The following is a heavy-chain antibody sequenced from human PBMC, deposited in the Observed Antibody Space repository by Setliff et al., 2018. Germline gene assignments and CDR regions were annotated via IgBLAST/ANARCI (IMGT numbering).Heavy chain of an antibody. Sequence: SETLSLTCTVSGGSISSMSYYWGWIRQPPGKGLEWIGRILFSGNTNRKPSLKSRVTISIDTSKNQFSLRLSSVTAADTATYYCARVRVVQGYYEFDSWGQGTLVTVSS. CDR2: ILFSGNT. J-gene: IGHJ4*02. CDR3: ARVRVVQGYYEFDS. D-gene: IGHD3-16*01. V-gene: IGHV4-39*07. CDR1: GGSISSMSYY.